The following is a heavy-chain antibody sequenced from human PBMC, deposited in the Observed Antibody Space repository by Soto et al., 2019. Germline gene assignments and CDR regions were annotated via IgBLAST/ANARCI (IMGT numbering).Heavy chain of an antibody. CDR3: ARRPCSGGSCYGMDV. J-gene: IGHJ6*02. CDR1: GGSISSGGYY. D-gene: IGHD2-15*01. Sequence: QVQLQESGPGLVKPSQTLSLTCTVSGGSISSGGYYWRWIRQHPGKGLEWIGYIYYSGSTSYNPSLKIRVTMSLDTSKNQCSLKLSSVTAADPAVYYCARRPCSGGSCYGMDVWGQGTTVTVSS. V-gene: IGHV4-31*03. CDR2: IYYSGST.